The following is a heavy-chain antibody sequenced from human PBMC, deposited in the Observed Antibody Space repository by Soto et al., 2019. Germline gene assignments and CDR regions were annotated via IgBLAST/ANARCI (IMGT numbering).Heavy chain of an antibody. J-gene: IGHJ4*02. Sequence: QVQLVESGGGVVQPGRSLRLSCAASGFTFSNYAIHWVRQAPGKGLEWVAVISYDGNNKYYADSVKGRFSIFRDNSKNPGYLPINILKAEDTAVYYCSRDQNPSGTYQGIFDSWGQGTLVTVSS. CDR1: GFTFSNYA. D-gene: IGHD1-26*01. CDR2: ISYDGNNK. V-gene: IGHV3-30-3*01. CDR3: SRDQNPSGTYQGIFDS.